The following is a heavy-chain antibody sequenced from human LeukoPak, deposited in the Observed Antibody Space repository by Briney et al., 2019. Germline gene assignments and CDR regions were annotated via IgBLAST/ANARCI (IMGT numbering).Heavy chain of an antibody. D-gene: IGHD3-9*01. V-gene: IGHV3-7*01. Sequence: GGYLRLSCAASGFTFSSYWMSWVRQAPGKGLEWVANIKQDGSEKYYVDSVKGRFTISRDNAKNSLYLQMNSLRAEDTAVYYCARGPDILTDYYYYGMDVWGQGTTVTVSS. CDR2: IKQDGSEK. CDR1: GFTFSSYW. J-gene: IGHJ6*02. CDR3: ARGPDILTDYYYYGMDV.